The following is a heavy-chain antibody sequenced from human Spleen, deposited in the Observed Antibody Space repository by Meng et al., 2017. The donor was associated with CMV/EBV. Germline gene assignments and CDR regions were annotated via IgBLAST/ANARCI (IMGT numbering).Heavy chain of an antibody. CDR3: ARLNDRGYYFDF. Sequence: SCKVSGDSFTSYWIGWVRQMPGKGLEWMGIVSPGDSDARYSPSFQGHVTISADKSTSTAYVHWSSLKASDTATYYCARLNDRGYYFDFWGQGTLVTVSS. D-gene: IGHD3-10*01. CDR1: GDSFTSYW. J-gene: IGHJ4*02. V-gene: IGHV5-51*01. CDR2: VSPGDSDA.